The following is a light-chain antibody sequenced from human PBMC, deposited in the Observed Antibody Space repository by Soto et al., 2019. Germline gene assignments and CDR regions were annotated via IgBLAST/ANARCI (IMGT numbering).Light chain of an antibody. CDR2: DVS. CDR3: SSYAGSNNYVV. J-gene: IGLJ2*01. Sequence: QSVLTQPPSASGSPGQSVAISCTGTSSDVGGYNYVSWYQHLPGKAPKLMIYDVSKRPSGVPDRFSGSKSGNTASLTVSGLQAEDEADYYCSSYAGSNNYVVVGGGTKLTVL. V-gene: IGLV2-8*01. CDR1: SSDVGGYNY.